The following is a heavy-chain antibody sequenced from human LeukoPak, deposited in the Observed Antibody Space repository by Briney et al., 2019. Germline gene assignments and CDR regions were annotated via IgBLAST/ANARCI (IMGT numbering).Heavy chain of an antibody. V-gene: IGHV4-4*07. Sequence: SSETLSLTCTVSGGSISSYYWSWIRQPAGKGLEWIGRIYTSGSTNYNPSLKSRVTMSVDTSKNQFSLKLSPVTAADTAVYYCARKVSSQQRTYYYDSSGPGGLDPWGQGTLVTVSS. J-gene: IGHJ5*02. D-gene: IGHD3-22*01. CDR2: IYTSGST. CDR3: ARKVSSQQRTYYYDSSGPGGLDP. CDR1: GGSISSYY.